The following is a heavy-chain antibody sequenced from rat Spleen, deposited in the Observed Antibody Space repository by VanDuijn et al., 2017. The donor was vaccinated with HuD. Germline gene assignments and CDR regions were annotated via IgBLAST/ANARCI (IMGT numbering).Heavy chain of an antibody. CDR2: ITNTGGSI. CDR1: GFTFSDYY. CDR3: TRENYMGVMDA. Sequence: EVQLVESDGGLVQPGRSLKLSCAASGFTFSDYYMAWVRQAPTKGLEWVASITNTGGSIYYPDSVKGRFTISRDNAQNTLYLQMNSLRSEDTATYYCTRENYMGVMDAWGQGASVTVSS. J-gene: IGHJ4*01. D-gene: IGHD1-1*01. V-gene: IGHV5-20*01.